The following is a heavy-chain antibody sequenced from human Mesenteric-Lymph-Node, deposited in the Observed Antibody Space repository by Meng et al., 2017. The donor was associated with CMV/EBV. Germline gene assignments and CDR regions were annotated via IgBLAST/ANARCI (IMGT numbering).Heavy chain of an antibody. CDR3: ARDLDCSSTSCYTVP. D-gene: IGHD2-2*02. J-gene: IGHJ5*02. CDR2: IIPILGIA. CDR1: GYTFTSYY. Sequence: SVKVSCKASGYTFTSYYMHWVRQAPGQGLEWMGRIIPILGIANYAQKFQGRVTITADKSTSTAYMELSSLRSEDTAVYYCARDLDCSSTSCYTVPWGQGTLVTVSS. V-gene: IGHV1-69*04.